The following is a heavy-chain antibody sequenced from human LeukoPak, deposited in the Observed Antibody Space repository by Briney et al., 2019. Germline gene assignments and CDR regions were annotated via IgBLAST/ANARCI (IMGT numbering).Heavy chain of an antibody. CDR2: IHYSGST. CDR1: GGSISSYY. D-gene: IGHD1-26*01. V-gene: IGHV4-59*01. J-gene: IGHJ3*02. Sequence: PSETLSLTCTVSGGSISSYYWSGIRQPPGKGLEWIGNIHYSGSTNYNPSLKSRVTISVDTSKNQFSLKLSSVTAADTAVYYCARVFEVGASIIYAFDIWGQGTMVTVSS. CDR3: ARVFEVGASIIYAFDI.